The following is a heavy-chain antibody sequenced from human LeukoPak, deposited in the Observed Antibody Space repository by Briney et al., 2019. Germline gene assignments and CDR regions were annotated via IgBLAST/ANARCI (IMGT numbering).Heavy chain of an antibody. J-gene: IGHJ4*02. D-gene: IGHD1-26*01. V-gene: IGHV3-48*01. Sequence: GGSLRLSCAASGFTFGSYSMNWVRQAPGKGLEWVSYISSSSSTIYFADSVKGRFTISRDNAKNSLYLQMNSLRVEDTAVYYCARGVGAVIRGFDYWGQGTLVTVSS. CDR3: ARGVGAVIRGFDY. CDR1: GFTFGSYS. CDR2: ISSSSSTI.